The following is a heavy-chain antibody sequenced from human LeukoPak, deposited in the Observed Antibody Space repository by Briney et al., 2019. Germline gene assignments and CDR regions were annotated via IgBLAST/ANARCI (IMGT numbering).Heavy chain of an antibody. J-gene: IGHJ4*02. V-gene: IGHV3-33*06. Sequence: GGSLRLSCVGSGFTSIAYALTWARQAPGKGLEWVAVIWYDGSNKYYADSVKGRFTISRDNSKNTLYLQMNSLRAEDTAVYYCAKVMSDYFDYWGQGTLVTVSS. D-gene: IGHD2-8*01. CDR1: GFTSIAYA. CDR3: AKVMSDYFDY. CDR2: IWYDGSNK.